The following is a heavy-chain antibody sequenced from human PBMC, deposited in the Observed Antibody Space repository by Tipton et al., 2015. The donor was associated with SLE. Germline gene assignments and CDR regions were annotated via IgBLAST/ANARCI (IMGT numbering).Heavy chain of an antibody. CDR3: AKDMGVSGLVFDY. V-gene: IGHV3-23*03. Sequence: SLRLSCAASGFTFRSYAMSWVRQAPGKGLEWVSVIYRGGSTYYGDSVKGRFTISRDNSKNSLYLQMNSLRTEDTAVYYCAKDMGVSGLVFDYWGQGTLVSVSS. CDR1: GFTFRSYA. J-gene: IGHJ4*02. CDR2: IYRGGST. D-gene: IGHD2-8*02.